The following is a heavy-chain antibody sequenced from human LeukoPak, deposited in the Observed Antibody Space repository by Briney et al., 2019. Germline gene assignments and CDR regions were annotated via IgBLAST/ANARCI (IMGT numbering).Heavy chain of an antibody. CDR2: IYHSGST. V-gene: IGHV4-30-2*01. D-gene: IGHD4-17*01. Sequence: PSQTLSLTCAVSGGSISSGGYSWSWIRQPPGKGLEWIGYIYHSGSTYYNPSLKSRVTISVGRSKNQFSLKLSSVTAADTAVYYCARARGKLRFSDAFDIWGQGTMVTVSS. CDR1: GGSISSGGYS. CDR3: ARARGKLRFSDAFDI. J-gene: IGHJ3*02.